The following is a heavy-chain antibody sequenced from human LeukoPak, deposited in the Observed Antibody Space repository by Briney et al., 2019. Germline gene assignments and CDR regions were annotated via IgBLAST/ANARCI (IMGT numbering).Heavy chain of an antibody. J-gene: IGHJ5*02. CDR3: AKSPYMVRGVNYWFDP. CDR1: GFTFSSYA. CDR2: ISGSGGST. D-gene: IGHD3-10*01. Sequence: PGGSLRLSCAASGFTFSSYAMSWVRQAPGKGLEWVSAISGSGGSTYYADSVKGRFTISRDNSKNTLYLRMNSLRGEDTAVYYCAKSPYMVRGVNYWFDPWGQGTLVTVSS. V-gene: IGHV3-23*01.